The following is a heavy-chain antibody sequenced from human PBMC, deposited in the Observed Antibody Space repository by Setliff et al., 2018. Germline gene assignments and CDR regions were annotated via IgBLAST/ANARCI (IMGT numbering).Heavy chain of an antibody. V-gene: IGHV4-30-4*08. CDR2: IDYRGRA. CDR3: AREVVNPISSDAFDI. Sequence: SETLSLTCTVSGGSISSDNDLWSWLRQSPGKGLEWIAYIDYRGRAYYTPSLKSRVSISVDTSKNQFSLRLSSVTAADTAVYYCAREVVNPISSDAFDIWCQGTMVTVSS. D-gene: IGHD2-2*01. J-gene: IGHJ3*02. CDR1: GGSISSDNDL.